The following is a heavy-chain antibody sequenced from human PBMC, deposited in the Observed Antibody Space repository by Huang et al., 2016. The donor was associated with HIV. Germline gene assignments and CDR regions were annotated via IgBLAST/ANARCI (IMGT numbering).Heavy chain of an antibody. CDR2: IYPGDSDT. V-gene: IGHV5-51*01. Sequence: EVHLVQSGAEVKEPGESLKISCQASGYNFDSYWIGWVRQMPGKGLEWRGFIYPGDSDTRYDPSFQGQVTISADQSINTAYLPCSSLKASDTAIYFCARQGLWLPPTDPFDYWGQGTPVTVSA. CDR1: GYNFDSYW. J-gene: IGHJ4*02. D-gene: IGHD3-10*01. CDR3: ARQGLWLPPTDPFDY.